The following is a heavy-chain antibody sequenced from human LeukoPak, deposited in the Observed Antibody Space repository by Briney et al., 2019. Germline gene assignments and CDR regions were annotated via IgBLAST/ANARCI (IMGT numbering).Heavy chain of an antibody. V-gene: IGHV3-53*01. CDR3: ARAGLVYYFDY. D-gene: IGHD3/OR15-3a*01. CDR2: IYSGGST. CDR1: GVSISSSSYY. J-gene: IGHJ4*02. Sequence: ETLSLTCTVSGVSISSSSYYWGWVRQAPGKGLEWVSGIYSGGSTYYADSVKGRFTISRDNSKDTLYLQMNSLRAEDTAVYYCARAGLVYYFDYWGQGTLVTVSS.